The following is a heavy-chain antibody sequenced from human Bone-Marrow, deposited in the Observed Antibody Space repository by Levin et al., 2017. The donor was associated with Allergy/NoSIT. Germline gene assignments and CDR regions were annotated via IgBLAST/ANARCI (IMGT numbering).Heavy chain of an antibody. CDR3: ARVISGSLGDF. CDR2: ISGSSRVI. CDR1: GFTFSDYY. J-gene: IGHJ4*02. D-gene: IGHD1-26*01. Sequence: PGGSLRLSCAASGFTFSDYYMSWIRQAPGKGLEWVSYISGSSRVIKYADSVKGRLTISRDNAKNALYLQMNGLRAEDTAVYYCARVISGSLGDFWGQGTLVTVPS. V-gene: IGHV3-11*01.